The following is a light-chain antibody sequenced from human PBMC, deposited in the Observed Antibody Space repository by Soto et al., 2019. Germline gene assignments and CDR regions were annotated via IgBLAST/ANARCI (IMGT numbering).Light chain of an antibody. V-gene: IGKV1-5*03. J-gene: IGKJ1*01. CDR1: QSIDFY. Sequence: DIQMTQSPSTLSASLGDRVTITCRASQSIDFYLAWYQQKPGKAPKLLIYEASNLASGVPSRFSGSGYGTEFTLTISRLEPDDFAAYYCQQSGNYPWTFGQGTKVDIK. CDR3: QQSGNYPWT. CDR2: EAS.